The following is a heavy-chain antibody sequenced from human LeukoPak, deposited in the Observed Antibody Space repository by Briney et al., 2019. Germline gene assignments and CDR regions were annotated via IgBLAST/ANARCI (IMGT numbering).Heavy chain of an antibody. V-gene: IGHV1-8*03. Sequence: ASVKVSCKASGYTFTSYYMHWVRQAPGQGLEWMGWMNPNSGNTGYAQKFQGRVTITTNTSISTAYMGLSSLRSEDTAVYYCARASYDSSAYRFDYWGQGTLVTVSS. CDR3: ARASYDSSAYRFDY. J-gene: IGHJ4*02. CDR2: MNPNSGNT. D-gene: IGHD3-22*01. CDR1: GYTFTSYY.